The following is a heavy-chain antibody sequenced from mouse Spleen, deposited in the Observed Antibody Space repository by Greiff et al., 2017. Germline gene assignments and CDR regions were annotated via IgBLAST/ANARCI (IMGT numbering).Heavy chain of an antibody. CDR2: ISSGGSYT. Sequence: EVKLVESGGGLVKPGGSLKLSCVASGFTFSNYAMSWVRQTPEKRLEWVATISSGGSYTYYPDSVKGRFTISRDNAKKTLYLQMSSLRSEDTAMYYCARRSGDYFDYWGQGTTLTVSS. V-gene: IGHV5-9-1*01. J-gene: IGHJ2*01. D-gene: IGHD1-3*01. CDR3: ARRSGDYFDY. CDR1: GFTFSNYA.